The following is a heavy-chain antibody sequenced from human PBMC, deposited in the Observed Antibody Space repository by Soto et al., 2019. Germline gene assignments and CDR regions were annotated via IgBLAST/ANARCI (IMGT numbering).Heavy chain of an antibody. Sequence: EVQLLESGGGLVQPGGSLRLSCAASGFTFSSYAMSWVRQAPGKGLEWVSAISGHGCITYYADSVKARFTISRENSKNTLYLQMNSLRAEDTAVYYCARRASGWFFDYWGQGTLVTVSS. D-gene: IGHD6-19*01. CDR1: GFTFSSYA. V-gene: IGHV3-23*01. J-gene: IGHJ4*02. CDR2: ISGHGCIT. CDR3: ARRASGWFFDY.